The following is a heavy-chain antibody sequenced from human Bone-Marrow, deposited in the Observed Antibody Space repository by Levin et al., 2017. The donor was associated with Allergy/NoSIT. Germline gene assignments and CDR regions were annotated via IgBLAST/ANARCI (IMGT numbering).Heavy chain of an antibody. D-gene: IGHD3-3*01. CDR3: ARYYDFWSGYQGLDY. J-gene: IGHJ4*02. CDR1: GGTFSSYA. Sequence: SVKVSCKASGGTFSSYAISWVRQAPGQGLEWMGGIIPIFGTANYAQKFQGRVTITADESTSTAYMELSSLRSEDTAVYYCARYYDFWSGYQGLDYWGQGTLVTVSS. CDR2: IIPIFGTA. V-gene: IGHV1-69*13.